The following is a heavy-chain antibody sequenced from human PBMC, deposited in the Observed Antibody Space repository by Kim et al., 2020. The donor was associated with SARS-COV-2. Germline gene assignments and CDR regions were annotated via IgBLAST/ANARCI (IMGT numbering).Heavy chain of an antibody. D-gene: IGHD1-1*01. V-gene: IGHV3-53*01. J-gene: IGHJ6*02. CDR3: ARDRKRGTFSYYYYYGMDV. Sequence: GRFTISRDNSKNTLYLQMNSLRAEDTAVYYCARDRKRGTFSYYYYYGMDVWGQGTTVTVSS.